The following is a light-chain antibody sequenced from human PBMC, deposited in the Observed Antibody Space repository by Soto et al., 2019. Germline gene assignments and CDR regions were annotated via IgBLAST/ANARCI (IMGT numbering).Light chain of an antibody. V-gene: IGKV1-5*01. CDR3: QQFKSSTWT. Sequence: DIQMTQSPSTLSASVGDRVSITCRASQSIERYLAWYQQKPGKAPNLLIYDASSLERGVPSRFSGRGSGTEFTLTISILQPDDFATYYCQQFKSSTWTFGQGTKVEIK. J-gene: IGKJ1*01. CDR2: DAS. CDR1: QSIERY.